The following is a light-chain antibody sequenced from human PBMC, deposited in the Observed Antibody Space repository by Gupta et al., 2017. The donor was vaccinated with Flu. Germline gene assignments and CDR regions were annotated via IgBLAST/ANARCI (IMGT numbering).Light chain of an antibody. CDR2: WAS. CDR3: QHYYSSPYT. V-gene: IGKV4-1*01. CDR1: QSILYSSNNKNY. Sequence: SLGERATINCKSSQSILYSSNNKNYLTWYQQKPGQPPKLLIYWASIRASVVPDRFSGSGSVTDFTLTISSLQAEDVAVYYCQHYYSSPYTFGQGTKVEIK. J-gene: IGKJ2*01.